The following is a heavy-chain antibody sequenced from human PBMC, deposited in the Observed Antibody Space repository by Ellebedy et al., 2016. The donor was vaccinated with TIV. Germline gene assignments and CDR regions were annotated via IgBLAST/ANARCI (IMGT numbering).Heavy chain of an antibody. Sequence: GESLKISXAASGFTFSSYAMTWVRQPPGKGLEWVSGLSSDGHTTYYGDSVKGRFTISRDNSANMLYLQMNSLRADDTAQYFCARDPGFQLFTYHYFDHWGLGTLVTVSS. V-gene: IGHV3-23*01. CDR3: ARDPGFQLFTYHYFDH. CDR1: GFTFSSYA. J-gene: IGHJ4*02. CDR2: LSSDGHTT. D-gene: IGHD1-1*01.